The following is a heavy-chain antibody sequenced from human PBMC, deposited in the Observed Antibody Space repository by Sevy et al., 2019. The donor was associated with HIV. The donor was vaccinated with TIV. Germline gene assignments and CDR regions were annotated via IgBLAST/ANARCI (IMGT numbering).Heavy chain of an antibody. D-gene: IGHD6-19*01. CDR1: GGTFSSYA. V-gene: IGHV1-69*13. Sequence: ASVKVSCKASGGTFSSYAISWVRQAPGQGLEWMGGIIPIFGTANYAQKFQGRVTITADESTSTASMELTSLTSEDTVVYYCASRFLSDIAVDGDYYYYGMDVWGQGTTVTVSS. CDR2: IIPIFGTA. J-gene: IGHJ6*02. CDR3: ASRFLSDIAVDGDYYYYGMDV.